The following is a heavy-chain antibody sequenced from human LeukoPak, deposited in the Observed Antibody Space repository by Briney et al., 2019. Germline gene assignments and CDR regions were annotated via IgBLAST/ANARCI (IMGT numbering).Heavy chain of an antibody. CDR3: ARHSSRSFRGMDV. D-gene: IGHD6-13*01. V-gene: IGHV4-59*01. Sequence: PSETLSLTCTVSGGSISSYYWSWIRQPPGKGLEWIGYIYYSGSTNYNPSLKSRVTISVDTSKNQFSLKLSSVTAADTAVYYCARHSSRSFRGMDVWGQGTTVTVSS. J-gene: IGHJ6*02. CDR1: GGSISSYY. CDR2: IYYSGST.